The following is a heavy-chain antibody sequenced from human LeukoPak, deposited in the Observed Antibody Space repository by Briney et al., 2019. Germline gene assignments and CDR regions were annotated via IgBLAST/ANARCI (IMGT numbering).Heavy chain of an antibody. CDR2: INPSGGST. Sequence: ASVKVSCKSYGYTFTSYFMHWVRQAPGQGLEWMGIINPSGGSTNYAQKFQGGVTMTRDTSTSTVYMELSRLRSDDTAVYYCARSSSGWSYFDYWGQGTLVTVSS. CDR1: GYTFTSYF. V-gene: IGHV1-46*01. D-gene: IGHD6-19*01. J-gene: IGHJ4*02. CDR3: ARSSSGWSYFDY.